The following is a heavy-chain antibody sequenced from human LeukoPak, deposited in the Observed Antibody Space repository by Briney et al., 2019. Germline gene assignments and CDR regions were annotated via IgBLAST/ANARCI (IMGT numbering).Heavy chain of an antibody. J-gene: IGHJ5*02. CDR3: AKRKDGYNSNWFDP. CDR2: ISGSGGST. Sequence: ETLSLTCTVSGGSISSYYWSWVRQAPGKGLEWVSAISGSGGSTYYADSVKGRFTISRDNSKNTLYLQMNSLRAEDTAVYYCAKRKDGYNSNWFDPWGQGTLITVSS. D-gene: IGHD5-24*01. V-gene: IGHV3-23*01. CDR1: GGSISSYY.